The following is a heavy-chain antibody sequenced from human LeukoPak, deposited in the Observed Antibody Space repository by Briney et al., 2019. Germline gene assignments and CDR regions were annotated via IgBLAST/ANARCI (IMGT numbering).Heavy chain of an antibody. CDR3: ARDRYLSRGSGSYYNAYYYYYMDV. J-gene: IGHJ6*03. CDR2: ISAYNGNT. Sequence: GASAKVSCKASGYTFTSYGISWVRQAPGQGLEWMGWISAYNGNTNYAQKLQGRVTMTTDTSTSTAYMELSRLRSDDTAVYYCARDRYLSRGSGSYYNAYYYYYMDVWGKGTTVTISS. D-gene: IGHD3-10*01. V-gene: IGHV1-18*01. CDR1: GYTFTSYG.